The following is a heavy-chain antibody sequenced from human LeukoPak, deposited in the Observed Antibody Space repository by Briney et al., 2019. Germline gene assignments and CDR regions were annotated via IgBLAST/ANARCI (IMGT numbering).Heavy chain of an antibody. Sequence: PGGSLRLSCAASGFTFSTYTMYWVRHPPGKRLEWVSIIGSSGGGIHYADSVKGRFTISRDNSKNALYLQMNSLRVEDTAVYYCAKDLEVGATIPGFGDYWGQGTLVTVSS. J-gene: IGHJ4*02. CDR1: GFTFSTYT. D-gene: IGHD1-26*01. V-gene: IGHV3-23*01. CDR2: IGSSGGGI. CDR3: AKDLEVGATIPGFGDY.